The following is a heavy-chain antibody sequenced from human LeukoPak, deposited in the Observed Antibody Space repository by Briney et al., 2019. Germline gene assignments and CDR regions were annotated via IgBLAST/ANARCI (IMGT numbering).Heavy chain of an antibody. J-gene: IGHJ4*02. CDR2: ISYDGRNK. CDR1: RFTFSSYG. CDR3: AKGDSSSWQLDY. Sequence: PERSLRLTCAASRFTFSSYGMHWVRQAPGKGLEWVAVISYDGRNKNYADSVKGRFTISRDNSKNTLYLQMNSLRVEDTAVYYCAKGDSSSWQLDYWGQGPLVTVSS. D-gene: IGHD6-13*01. V-gene: IGHV3-30*18.